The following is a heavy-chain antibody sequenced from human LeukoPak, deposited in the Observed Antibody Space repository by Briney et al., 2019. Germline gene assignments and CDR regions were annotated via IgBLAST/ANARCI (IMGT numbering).Heavy chain of an antibody. CDR1: GGSISSSSYH. CDR3: ARSGMATSNFDY. Sequence: SETLSLTCTVSGGSISSSSYHWGWIRQPPGKGLEWIGSIYYSGSTYYNPSLKSRVTISVDTSKNQFSLKLSSVTAADTAVYYCARSGMATSNFDYWGQGTLVTVSS. CDR2: IYYSGST. D-gene: IGHD5-24*01. J-gene: IGHJ4*02. V-gene: IGHV4-39*07.